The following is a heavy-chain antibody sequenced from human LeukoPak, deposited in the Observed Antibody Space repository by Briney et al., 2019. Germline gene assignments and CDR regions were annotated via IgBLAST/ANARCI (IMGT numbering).Heavy chain of an antibody. D-gene: IGHD3-22*01. CDR2: ISYDGSNK. Sequence: GGSLRLSCAASGFTFSSYAMHWVRQAPGKGLEWVAVISYDGSNKYYADSVKGRFTISRDNSKNTLYLQMNSLRAEDTAVYYCARDAMAITMIVIPGAIDIWGQGTMVTVSS. J-gene: IGHJ3*02. CDR3: ARDAMAITMIVIPGAIDI. CDR1: GFTFSSYA. V-gene: IGHV3-30-3*01.